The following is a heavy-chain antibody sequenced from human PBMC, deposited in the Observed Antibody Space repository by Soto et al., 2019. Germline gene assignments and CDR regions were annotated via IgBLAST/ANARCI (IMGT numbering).Heavy chain of an antibody. CDR3: VRLEMYARECPHHFDR. V-gene: IGHV4-39*01. D-gene: IGHD2-8*01. CDR1: VDSLRSSYHY. CDR2: IYYTGNT. J-gene: IGHJ4*02. Sequence: SETLSLTCTVSVDSLRSSYHYWGWIRQSPGKGLEWVGSIYYTGNTYYNPSLKSRVSISVDMATNEISLRLRAESVADTAVYYCVRLEMYARECPHHFDRWGPVATVTVS.